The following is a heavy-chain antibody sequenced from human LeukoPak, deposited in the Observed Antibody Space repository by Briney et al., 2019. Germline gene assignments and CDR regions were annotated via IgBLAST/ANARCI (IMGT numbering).Heavy chain of an antibody. Sequence: TSETLSLTCTVSGASINTYSWTWIRQPPGKGLEWIGYIHDRGSTSYNPSLQSRVTISGNTSKNQFSLKLNSVTAADTAVYYCARAVGAAPFDYWGQGTLVTVSS. CDR3: ARAVGAAPFDY. D-gene: IGHD2-15*01. CDR1: GASINTYS. V-gene: IGHV4-59*01. CDR2: IHDRGST. J-gene: IGHJ4*02.